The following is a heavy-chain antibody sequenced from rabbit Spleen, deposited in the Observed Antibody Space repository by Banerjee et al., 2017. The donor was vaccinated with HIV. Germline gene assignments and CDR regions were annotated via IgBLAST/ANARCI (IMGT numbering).Heavy chain of an antibody. CDR3: ARGEHFSVGFSAFAIYLDL. V-gene: IGHV1S40*01. Sequence: QSLEESGGDLVKPGASLTLTCTASGVSFSSSSYMCWVRQAPGKGLEWIACIDTGSSGFTYFATWAKGRFTCSKTSSTTVTLQMTRLTAADTATYFCARGEHFSVGFSAFAIYLDLWGPGTLVTVS. D-gene: IGHD6-1*01. J-gene: IGHJ4*01. CDR1: GVSFSSSSY. CDR2: IDTGSSGFT.